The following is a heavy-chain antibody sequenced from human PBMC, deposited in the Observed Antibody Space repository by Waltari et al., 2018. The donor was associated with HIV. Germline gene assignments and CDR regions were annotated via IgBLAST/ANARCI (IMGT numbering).Heavy chain of an antibody. V-gene: IGHV4-59*01. Sequence: QVQLQESGPGLVKPSETLSLPCTVSGGSISSYYWSWIRQPPGKGLEWIGYIYYSGSTNYNPSLKSRVTISVDTSKNQFSLKLSSVTAADTAVYYCASAYYDSSGYPSHDAFDIWGQGTMVTVSS. CDR2: IYYSGST. J-gene: IGHJ3*02. CDR1: GGSISSYY. CDR3: ASAYYDSSGYPSHDAFDI. D-gene: IGHD3-22*01.